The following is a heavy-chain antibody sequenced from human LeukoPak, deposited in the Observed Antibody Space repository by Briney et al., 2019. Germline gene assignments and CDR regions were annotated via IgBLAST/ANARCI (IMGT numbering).Heavy chain of an antibody. V-gene: IGHV4-39*01. J-gene: IGHJ6*03. CDR3: ARGGDEYYYGSGSPGGYYYYYYMDV. CDR1: GGSISSSSYY. Sequence: SETLSLTCTVSGGSISSSSYYWGWIRQPPGKGLEWIGSIYYSGSTYYNPSLKSRVTISVDTSKNQFSLKLSSVTAADTAVYYCARGGDEYYYGSGSPGGYYYYYYMDVWGKGTTVTVSS. CDR2: IYYSGST. D-gene: IGHD3-10*01.